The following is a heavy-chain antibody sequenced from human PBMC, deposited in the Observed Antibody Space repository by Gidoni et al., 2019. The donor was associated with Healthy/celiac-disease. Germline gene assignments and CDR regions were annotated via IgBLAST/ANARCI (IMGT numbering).Heavy chain of an antibody. D-gene: IGHD3-22*01. V-gene: IGHV4-31*03. CDR1: GGSISRVGYY. J-gene: IGHJ4*02. CDR3: ARDAYDSSGYYYGRFDY. CDR2: IYYSGST. Sequence: HVQLQESGPGLVKPSQTLSLTCTVSGGSISRVGYYWSWIRQHPGKGLEWIGYIYYSGSTYYNPSLKSRVTISVDTSKNQFSLKLSSVTAADTAVYYCARDAYDSSGYYYGRFDYWGQGTLVTVSS.